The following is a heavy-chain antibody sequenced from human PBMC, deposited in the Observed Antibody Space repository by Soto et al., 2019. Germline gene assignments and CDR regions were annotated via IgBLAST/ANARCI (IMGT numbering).Heavy chain of an antibody. D-gene: IGHD2-15*01. V-gene: IGHV4-31*03. CDR2: IYYSGST. CDR3: ARAVGGNELLDY. J-gene: IGHJ4*02. CDR1: GGSISSGGYY. Sequence: SETLSLTCTVSGGSISSGGYYWSWIRQHPGKGLEWIGYIYYSGSTYYNPSLKSRVTISVDTSKNQFSLKLSSVTAADTAVYYCARAVGGNELLDYWGQGTLVTVSS.